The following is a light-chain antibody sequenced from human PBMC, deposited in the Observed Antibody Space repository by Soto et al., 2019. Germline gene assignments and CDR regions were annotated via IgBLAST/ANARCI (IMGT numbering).Light chain of an antibody. CDR2: EGT. J-gene: IGLJ2*01. CDR1: SSDVGGYNL. V-gene: IGLV2-23*01. CDR3: CSYAGSSTLV. Sequence: QSALTQPASVSGSPGQSITISCTGTSSDVGGYNLVSWYQQHPDKAPKLLIYEGTKRPSGVSNRFSGSKSGNTASLTISGLQAEDEADYYCCSYAGSSTLVCGVGTKLTVL.